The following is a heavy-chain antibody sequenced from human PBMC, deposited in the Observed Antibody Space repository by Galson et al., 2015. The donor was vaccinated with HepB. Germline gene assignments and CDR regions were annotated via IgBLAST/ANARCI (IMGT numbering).Heavy chain of an antibody. CDR1: GFTFSSYG. V-gene: IGHV3-30*03. Sequence: SLRLSCAASGFTFSSYGMHWVRQAPGKGLEWVAVISYDGSNKYYADSVKGRFTISRDNSKNTLYLQMNSLRAEDTAVYYCSSSSGYYYYYMDVWGKGTTVTVSS. J-gene: IGHJ6*03. CDR2: ISYDGSNK. D-gene: IGHD6-6*01. CDR3: SSSSGYYYYYMDV.